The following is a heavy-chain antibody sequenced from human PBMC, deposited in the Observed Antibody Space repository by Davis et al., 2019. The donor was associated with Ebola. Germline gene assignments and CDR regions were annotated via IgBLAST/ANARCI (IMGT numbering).Heavy chain of an antibody. V-gene: IGHV4-59*01. CDR3: ARWNEGSDH. CDR1: GGSISGYY. J-gene: IGHJ4*02. Sequence: PSETLSLTCTVSGGSISGYYWSWTRQPPGKGLEWIAYIYYSGFTNYNPSLKSRVTISVDTSKNPFSLKLTSVTAADTAVYYCARWNEGSDHWGQGTLITVSS. D-gene: IGHD1-1*01. CDR2: IYYSGFT.